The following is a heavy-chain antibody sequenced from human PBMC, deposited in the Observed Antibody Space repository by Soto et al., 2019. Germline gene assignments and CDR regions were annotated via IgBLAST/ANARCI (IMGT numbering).Heavy chain of an antibody. J-gene: IGHJ6*03. D-gene: IGHD2-8*01. CDR3: ARGVSTQDYYYYYMDV. CDR2: MNPNSGNT. CDR1: GYTFTSYD. Sequence: QVQLVQSGAEVKKPGASVKVSCKASGYTFTSYDINWVRQATGQGLEWMGWMNPNSGNTGYAQKFQGRVTMTGNTPMSTGYMELSSLRSEDTAVYYCARGVSTQDYYYYYMDVWGKGTTVTVSS. V-gene: IGHV1-8*01.